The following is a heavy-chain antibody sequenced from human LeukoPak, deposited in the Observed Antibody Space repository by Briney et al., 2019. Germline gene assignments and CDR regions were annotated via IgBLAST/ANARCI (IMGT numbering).Heavy chain of an antibody. D-gene: IGHD4-17*01. CDR2: IYHSGST. CDR1: GGSISSSSYY. J-gene: IGHJ4*02. CDR3: ARYVTTDSYYFDY. V-gene: IGHV4-39*01. Sequence: PSETLSLTCTVSGGSISSSSYYWGWIRQPPGKGLEWIGSIYHSGSTYYNPSLKSRVTISVDTSKNQFSLKLSSVTAADTAVYYCARYVTTDSYYFDYWGQGTLVTVSS.